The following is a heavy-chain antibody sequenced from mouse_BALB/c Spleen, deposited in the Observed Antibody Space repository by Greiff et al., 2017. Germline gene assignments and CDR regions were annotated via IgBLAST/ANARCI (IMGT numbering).Heavy chain of an antibody. CDR1: GFNIKDTY. J-gene: IGHJ4*01. CDR3: ARDARAPYYYAMDY. CDR2: IDPANGNT. V-gene: IGHV14-3*02. D-gene: IGHD3-1*01. Sequence: EVQLQQSGAELVKPGASVKLSCTASGFNIKDTYMHWVKQRPEQGLEWIGRIDPANGNTKYDPKFQGKATITADTSSNTAYLQLSSLTSEDTAVYYCARDARAPYYYAMDYWGQGTSVTVSS.